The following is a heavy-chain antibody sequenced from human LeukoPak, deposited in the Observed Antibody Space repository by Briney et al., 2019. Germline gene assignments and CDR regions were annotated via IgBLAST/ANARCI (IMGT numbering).Heavy chain of an antibody. D-gene: IGHD4-17*01. CDR2: INSSSSYI. CDR1: GFTFGSYS. Sequence: GGSLRLSCAASGFTFGSYSMNWIRQAPGKGLEWVSSINSSSSYIYYADSVKGRFTISRDNAKNSLYLQMNSLRAEDTAVYYCARDLATVTTTPWFDPWGQGTLVTVSS. J-gene: IGHJ5*02. CDR3: ARDLATVTTTPWFDP. V-gene: IGHV3-21*01.